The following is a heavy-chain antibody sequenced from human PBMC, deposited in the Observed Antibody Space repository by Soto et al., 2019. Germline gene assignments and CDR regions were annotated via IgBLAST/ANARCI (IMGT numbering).Heavy chain of an antibody. J-gene: IGHJ6*02. V-gene: IGHV4-4*07. CDR3: ARDDPRYCSGGSCYHYYYYGMDV. CDR2: IYTSGST. Sequence: WETLSLTCTVSGGSISSYYWSWIRQPAGKGLEWIGRIYTSGSTNYNPSLKSRVTMSVDTSKNQFSLKLSSVTAADTAVYYCARDDPRYCSGGSCYHYYYYGMDVWGQGTTVTVSS. CDR1: GGSISSYY. D-gene: IGHD2-15*01.